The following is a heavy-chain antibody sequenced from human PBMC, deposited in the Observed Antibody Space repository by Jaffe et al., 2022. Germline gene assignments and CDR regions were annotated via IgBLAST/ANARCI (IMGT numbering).Heavy chain of an antibody. D-gene: IGHD6-13*01. V-gene: IGHV1-69*01. CDR1: GGTFSSYA. CDR2: IIPIFGTA. J-gene: IGHJ6*03. CDR3: ASCLNFIAAPGVYYYYMDV. Sequence: QVQLVQSGAEVKKPGSSVKVSCKASGGTFSSYAISWVRQAPGQGLEWMGGIIPIFGTANYAQKFQGRVTITADESTSTAYMELSSLRSEDTAVYYCASCLNFIAAPGVYYYYMDVWGKGTTVTVSS.